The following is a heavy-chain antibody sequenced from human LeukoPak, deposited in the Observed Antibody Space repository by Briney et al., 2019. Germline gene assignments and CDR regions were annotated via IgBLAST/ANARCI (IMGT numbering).Heavy chain of an antibody. CDR1: GFPFSTNA. J-gene: IGHJ4*02. CDR2: ISGSGVTT. D-gene: IGHD3-3*01. Sequence: GGSLRLSCAASGFPFSTNAMTWVRKAPGKGLEWVSAISGSGVTTYYADSVKGRFTISRDNSRNTLYLQMNSLRAEDTAVYYCAKAYYGDYYDYWGQGTQVTVSS. V-gene: IGHV3-23*01. CDR3: AKAYYGDYYDY.